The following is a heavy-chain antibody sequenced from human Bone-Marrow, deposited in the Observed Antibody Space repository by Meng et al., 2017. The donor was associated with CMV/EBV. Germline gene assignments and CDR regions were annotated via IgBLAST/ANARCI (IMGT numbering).Heavy chain of an antibody. CDR1: GGSISSYY. D-gene: IGHD2-2*01. CDR2: IYYSGST. Sequence: SETLSLTCTVSGGSISSYYWSWIRQPPGKGLEWIGYIYYSGSTNYNPSLKSRVTISVDTSKNQFSLKLSSVTAADTAVYYCARAGVPAANPFYGMDFWGQGTTVTVSS. V-gene: IGHV4-59*01. CDR3: ARAGVPAANPFYGMDF. J-gene: IGHJ6*02.